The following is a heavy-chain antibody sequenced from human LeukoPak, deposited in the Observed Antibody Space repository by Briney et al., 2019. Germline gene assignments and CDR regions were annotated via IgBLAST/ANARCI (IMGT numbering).Heavy chain of an antibody. J-gene: IGHJ5*02. V-gene: IGHV3-64*02. CDR3: AKGEYYYDSSGYYNWFDP. D-gene: IGHD3-22*01. CDR1: GFTFSSYA. CDR2: ISTDGGNT. Sequence: GGSLRLSCEASGFTFSSYAMHWVRQAPGEGLEFVSAISTDGGNTYYAGSVKGRFTISRDNAKNSLYLQMNSLRAEDTALYYCAKGEYYYDSSGYYNWFDPWGQGTLVTVSS.